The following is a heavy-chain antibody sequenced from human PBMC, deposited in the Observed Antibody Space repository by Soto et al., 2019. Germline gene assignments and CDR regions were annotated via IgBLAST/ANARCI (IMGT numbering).Heavy chain of an antibody. CDR1: GDSVSSGSYS. V-gene: IGHV4-39*01. D-gene: IGHD2-21*02. J-gene: IGHJ5*02. Sequence: SETLSLTCTVSGDSVSSGSYSWSWIRQAPGKELEWIGKIYNTGSTYYNPSLKSRVTVSVDTSKNQFSLKLSSVTAADTAVYYCARHPSDFWFDPWGQGTLVTVSS. CDR2: IYNTGST. CDR3: ARHPSDFWFDP.